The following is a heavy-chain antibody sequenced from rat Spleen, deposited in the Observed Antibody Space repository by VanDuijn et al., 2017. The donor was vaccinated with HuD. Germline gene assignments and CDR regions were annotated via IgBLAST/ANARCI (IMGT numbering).Heavy chain of an antibody. CDR1: GFTFSDYN. D-gene: IGHD1-11*01. CDR3: TRHGGLRNWFAY. V-gene: IGHV5-7*01. Sequence: EVQLVESGGGLVQPGRSLKLSCAASGFTFSDYNMAWVRQAPKKGLEWVTTISYDGSSIYYRDSVKGRFTISRDNAKDILYLQMDSLRSEDTATYYCTRHGGLRNWFAYWGQGTLVTVSS. J-gene: IGHJ3*01. CDR2: ISYDGSSI.